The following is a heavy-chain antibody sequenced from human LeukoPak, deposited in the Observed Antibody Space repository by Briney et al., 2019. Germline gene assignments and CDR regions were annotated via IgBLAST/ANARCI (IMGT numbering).Heavy chain of an antibody. CDR1: GRSFSGYY. Sequence: SETLSLTCAVYGRSFSGYYWSWIRQPPGKGLEWIGEINHSGSTNYNPSLKSLVTISVDTSKNQFSLKLSSVTAADTAVYYCARQRNGYCSSTSCYSRLVIDPWGQGTLVTVSS. D-gene: IGHD2-2*03. J-gene: IGHJ5*02. CDR3: ARQRNGYCSSTSCYSRLVIDP. CDR2: INHSGST. V-gene: IGHV4-34*01.